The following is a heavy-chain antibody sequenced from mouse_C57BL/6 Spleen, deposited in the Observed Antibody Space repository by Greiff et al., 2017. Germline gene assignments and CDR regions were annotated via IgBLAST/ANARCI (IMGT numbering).Heavy chain of an antibody. J-gene: IGHJ1*03. Sequence: VQRVESGPELVKPGASVKISCKASGYAFSSSWMNWVKQRPGKGLEWIGRIYPGDGDTNYNGKFKGKATLTADKSSSTAYMQLSSLTSEDSAVYFCARRTGTRYFDVWGKGTTVTVSS. D-gene: IGHD4-1*01. CDR3: ARRTGTRYFDV. V-gene: IGHV1-82*01. CDR1: GYAFSSSW. CDR2: IYPGDGDT.